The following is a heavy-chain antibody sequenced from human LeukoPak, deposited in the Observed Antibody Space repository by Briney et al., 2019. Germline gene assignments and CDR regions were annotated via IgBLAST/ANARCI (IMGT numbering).Heavy chain of an antibody. CDR2: INPNSGGT. CDR3: ARGPYSRSRGYFDL. J-gene: IGHJ2*01. Sequence: ASVKVSCKASGYTFTGYYMHWVRQAPGQGLEWMGWINPNSGGTNYAQKFQGRVTMTRDTSISTAYMELSRLRSDDTAVYYCARGPYSRSRGYFDLWGRGTLVTVSS. V-gene: IGHV1-2*02. CDR1: GYTFTGYY. D-gene: IGHD6-13*01.